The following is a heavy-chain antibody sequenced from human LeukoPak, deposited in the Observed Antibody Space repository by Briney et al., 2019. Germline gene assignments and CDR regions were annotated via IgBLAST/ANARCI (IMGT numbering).Heavy chain of an antibody. J-gene: IGHJ4*02. V-gene: IGHV4-61*01. CDR3: ARADGYKLALPY. CDR2: IYYSGST. D-gene: IGHD5-24*01. CDR1: GGSVSSGSYY. Sequence: SETLSLTCTVSGGSVSSGSYYWSWLRQPPGRGLEWIGYIYYSGSTNYNPSLKSRVTISVDTSKNQFSLKLSSVTAADTAVYYCARADGYKLALPYWGQGTLVTVSS.